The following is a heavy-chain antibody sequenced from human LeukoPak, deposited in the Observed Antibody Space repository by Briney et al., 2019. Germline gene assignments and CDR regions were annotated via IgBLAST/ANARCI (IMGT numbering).Heavy chain of an antibody. CDR3: ATGGYDILTGYYGDARRGYYFDY. Sequence: ASVKVSCKVSGYTLTELSMHWVRQAPGKGLEWMGGFDPEDGETIYAQKFQGGVTMTEDTSTDTAYMELSSLRSEDTAVYYCATGGYDILTGYYGDARRGYYFDYWGQGTLVTVSS. V-gene: IGHV1-24*01. D-gene: IGHD3-9*01. CDR1: GYTLTELS. CDR2: FDPEDGET. J-gene: IGHJ4*02.